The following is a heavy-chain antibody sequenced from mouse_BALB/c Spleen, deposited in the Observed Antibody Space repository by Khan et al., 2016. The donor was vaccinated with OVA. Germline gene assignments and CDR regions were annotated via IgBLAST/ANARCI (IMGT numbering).Heavy chain of an antibody. V-gene: IGHV1-80*01. J-gene: IGHJ3*01. D-gene: IGHD1-1*01. CDR2: IYPGNDDT. Sequence: QVQLKQSGAELVRPGSSVKISCKASGYTFSSSWMNWVKHRPGQGLEWIGQIYPGNDDTDYNGNFKGKATLTADKSSRTAYMQLTSLTSEDSAVYFCARYFGSRCAYWGQGTLVTVSA. CDR1: GYTFSSSW. CDR3: ARYFGSRCAY.